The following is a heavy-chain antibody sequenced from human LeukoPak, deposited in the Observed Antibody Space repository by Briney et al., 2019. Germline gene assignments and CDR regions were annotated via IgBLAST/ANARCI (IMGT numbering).Heavy chain of an antibody. J-gene: IGHJ4*02. D-gene: IGHD6-13*01. CDR2: IYYSGST. CDR3: ARDSPAAGSDY. V-gene: IGHV4-39*07. Sequence: SETLSLTRTVSGGSISSSSYYWGWIRQPPGKGLEWIGSIYYSGSTCYNPSLKSRVTISVDTSKNQFSLKLSSVTAADTAVYYCARDSPAAGSDYWGQGTLVTVSS. CDR1: GGSISSSSYY.